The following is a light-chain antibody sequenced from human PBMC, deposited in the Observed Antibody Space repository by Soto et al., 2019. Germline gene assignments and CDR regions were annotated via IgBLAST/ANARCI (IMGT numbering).Light chain of an antibody. CDR3: QQYGSSFT. Sequence: EIVLTQSPGTLSLSPGERATLSCRASQSVSSSYLAWYQQKPGQAPRLLIYGASSRATGIPDRFSGSGSGTDLTLTISRLEPEDFAVYYCQQYGSSFTFGPGTKGDIK. CDR2: GAS. J-gene: IGKJ3*01. CDR1: QSVSSSY. V-gene: IGKV3-20*01.